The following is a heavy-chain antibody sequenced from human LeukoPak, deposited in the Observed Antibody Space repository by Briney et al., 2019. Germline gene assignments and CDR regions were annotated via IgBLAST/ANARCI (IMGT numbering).Heavy chain of an antibody. CDR1: GGSIRSYY. CDR2: ISYSGST. CDR3: ARHAGGTTHDY. V-gene: IGHV4-59*08. D-gene: IGHD1-7*01. Sequence: SETLSLTCTASGGSIRSYYWSWIRQPPGKGLEWIGYISYSGSTNYSPSFKTRVTISVDTSKSKFSLKLSSVTAANTAVYYCARHAGGTTHDYLGQGTLVTASS. J-gene: IGHJ4*02.